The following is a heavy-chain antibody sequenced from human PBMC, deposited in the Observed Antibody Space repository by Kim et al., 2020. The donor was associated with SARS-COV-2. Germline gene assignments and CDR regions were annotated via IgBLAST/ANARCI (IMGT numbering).Heavy chain of an antibody. CDR1: GYTLTELS. CDR3: ATGFGVTAYYFDY. D-gene: IGHD2-21*02. CDR2: FDPEDGET. V-gene: IGHV1-24*01. Sequence: ASVKVSCKVSGYTLTELSMHWVRQDPGKGLEWMGGFDPEDGETIYAQKFQGRVTMTEDTSTDTAYMELSSLRSEDTAVYYCATGFGVTAYYFDYWGQGTLVTVSS. J-gene: IGHJ4*02.